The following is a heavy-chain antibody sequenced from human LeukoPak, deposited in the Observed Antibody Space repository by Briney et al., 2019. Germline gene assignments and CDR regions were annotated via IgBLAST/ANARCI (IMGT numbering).Heavy chain of an antibody. D-gene: IGHD2-8*01. V-gene: IGHV1-8*03. J-gene: IGHJ4*02. CDR1: GYTFTGYY. CDR3: AGSLGYCTSNVCYLKY. CDR2: MNPNSGNT. Sequence: ASVKVSCKASGYTFTGYYMHWVRQAPGQGLEWMGWMNPNSGNTGYAQKFQGRVTITRNTSISTAYMELSSLRSEDTAVYYCAGSLGYCTSNVCYLKYWGQGTLVTVSS.